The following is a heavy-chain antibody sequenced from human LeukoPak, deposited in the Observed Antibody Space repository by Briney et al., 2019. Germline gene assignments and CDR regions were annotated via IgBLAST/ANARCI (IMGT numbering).Heavy chain of an antibody. V-gene: IGHV3-7*01. CDR1: GFTFSSYS. D-gene: IGHD2-15*01. J-gene: IGHJ5*01. Sequence: GGSLRLSCAASGFTFSSYSMSWVRQAPGKGLEWVANIKQDGSEKYYVDSVKGRFTISRDNAKNSLYLQMNSLRAEDTAVYYCAREYYSRGWSDSWGQGTLVTVSS. CDR3: AREYYSRGWSDS. CDR2: IKQDGSEK.